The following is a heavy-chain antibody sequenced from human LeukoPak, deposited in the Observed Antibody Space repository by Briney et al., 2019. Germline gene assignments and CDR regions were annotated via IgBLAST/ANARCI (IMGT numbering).Heavy chain of an antibody. Sequence: GGSLRLSCVATGLSFSNFAMSWVRQGPARGLEWVSSIRGNGETFYGDSVKGRFTLYSDSSTNTVYFQLNNLRVEDTAIYYCARASWVSTTDAVRWGQGTLVTVSS. D-gene: IGHD1-14*01. CDR1: GLSFSNFA. CDR2: IRGNGET. CDR3: ARASWVSTTDAVR. V-gene: IGHV3-23*01. J-gene: IGHJ4*02.